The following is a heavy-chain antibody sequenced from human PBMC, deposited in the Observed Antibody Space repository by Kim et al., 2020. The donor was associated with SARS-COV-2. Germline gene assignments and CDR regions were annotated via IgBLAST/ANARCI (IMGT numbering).Heavy chain of an antibody. J-gene: IGHJ4*02. V-gene: IGHV1-46*01. Sequence: YGQRFHGRLTVTRDTSTSTVYMDLSSLRSEDTAVYYCAREVAAAGKAFDYWGQGTLLTVSS. D-gene: IGHD6-13*01. CDR3: AREVAAAGKAFDY.